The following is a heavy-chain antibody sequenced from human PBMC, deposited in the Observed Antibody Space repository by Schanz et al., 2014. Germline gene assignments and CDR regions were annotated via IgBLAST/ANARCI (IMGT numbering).Heavy chain of an antibody. Sequence: QVQLVESGGGVVQPGRSLRLSCATSGLNFDYYGMNWVRQAPGKGLEWVANIGYDGSEKYYVDSVKGRFTISRDNSKDTLYLQMSGLTPEDTAVYYCARGPIPIQRVAMDFWGQGTLVTVSS. V-gene: IGHV3-33*01. J-gene: IGHJ4*02. CDR1: GLNFDYYG. CDR3: ARGPIPIQRVAMDF. D-gene: IGHD3-3*01. CDR2: IGYDGSEK.